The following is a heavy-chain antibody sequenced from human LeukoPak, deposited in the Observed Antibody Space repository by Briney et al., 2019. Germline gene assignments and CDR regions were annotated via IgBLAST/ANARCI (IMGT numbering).Heavy chain of an antibody. V-gene: IGHV4-39*07. CDR3: ARAGGYGLIDY. Sequence: PSETLSLTCNVFGASMSNYYWVWIRQPPGKGLEWIGSIYHSGTTYSGSTYYNPSLKSRVTISLDTSKNQFSLKVGSMTAADTAVYYCARAGGYGLIDYWGQGTMVTVSS. CDR2: IYHSGTTYSGST. J-gene: IGHJ4*02. CDR1: GASMSNYY. D-gene: IGHD5-18*01.